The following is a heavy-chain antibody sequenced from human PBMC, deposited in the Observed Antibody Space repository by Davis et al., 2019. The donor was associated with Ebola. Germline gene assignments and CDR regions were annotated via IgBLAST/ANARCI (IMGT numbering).Heavy chain of an antibody. J-gene: IGHJ6*02. CDR2: ISAYNGNT. CDR3: AREAGYSSSGMDV. V-gene: IGHV1-18*04. CDR1: GYTFTGYY. Sequence: ASVKVSCKASGYTFTGYYMHWVRQAPGQGLEWMGWISAYNGNTNYAQKLQGRVTMTTDTSTSTAYMELRSLRSDDTAVYYCAREAGYSSSGMDVWGQGTTVTVSS. D-gene: IGHD6-13*01.